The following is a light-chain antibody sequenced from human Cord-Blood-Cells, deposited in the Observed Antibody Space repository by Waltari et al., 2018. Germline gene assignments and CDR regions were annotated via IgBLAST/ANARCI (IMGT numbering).Light chain of an antibody. J-gene: IGLJ2*01. CDR2: EGC. CDR3: CSYAGSSTFLV. CDR1: SSDVGSYNL. V-gene: IGLV2-23*03. Sequence: QSALTQPASVSGSPGQSITISCTGTSSDVGSYNLVSWYQQHPGKAPKLMIYEGCKRPSGVSNRFSGSKSGNTASLTISGLQAEDEADYYCCSYAGSSTFLVFGGGTKLTVL.